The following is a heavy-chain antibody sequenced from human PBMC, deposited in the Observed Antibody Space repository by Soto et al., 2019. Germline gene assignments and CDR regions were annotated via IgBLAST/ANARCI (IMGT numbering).Heavy chain of an antibody. CDR1: GFAFSSYD. J-gene: IGHJ4*01. V-gene: IGHV3-48*04. D-gene: IGHD6-19*01. CDR3: ARVVYINGWLYDY. Sequence: GVSLRLSCVASGFAFSSYDMNWVRQAPGKGLEWVSYISSGSSRIFYADSVKGRFTLSRDNAKNSLHLQMNSLKAEDTAMYLCARVVYINGWLYDYCGQGPRVTVCS. CDR2: ISSGSSRI.